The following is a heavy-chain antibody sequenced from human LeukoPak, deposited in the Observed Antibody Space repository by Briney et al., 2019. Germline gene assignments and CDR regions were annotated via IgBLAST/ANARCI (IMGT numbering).Heavy chain of an antibody. D-gene: IGHD3-3*01. V-gene: IGHV4-34*01. J-gene: IGHJ4*02. Sequence: SETLSLTCAAYGGSFSGHYWSWIRQPPGKGLEWIGEINHSGSTNYNPSLESRVTISVDTSKNHFSLKLSSVTAADTAVYYCASGQYYDLWSGYYVDWGQGTLVTVSA. CDR2: INHSGST. CDR3: ASGQYYDLWSGYYVD. CDR1: GGSFSGHY.